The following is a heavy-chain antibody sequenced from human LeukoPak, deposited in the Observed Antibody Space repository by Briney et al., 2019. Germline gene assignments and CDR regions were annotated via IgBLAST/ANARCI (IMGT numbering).Heavy chain of an antibody. J-gene: IGHJ6*03. CDR1: GGSFSGYY. V-gene: IGHV4-34*01. CDR2: INHSGST. Sequence: SETLSLTCAVYGGSFSGYYWSWIRQPPGKGLEWIGEINHSGSTNYNPSLKSRVTISVDTSKNQFSLKLSSVTAADTAMYYCARGRITIFGVVNRDYYYYMNVWGKGTTVTVSS. D-gene: IGHD3-3*01. CDR3: ARGRITIFGVVNRDYYYYMNV.